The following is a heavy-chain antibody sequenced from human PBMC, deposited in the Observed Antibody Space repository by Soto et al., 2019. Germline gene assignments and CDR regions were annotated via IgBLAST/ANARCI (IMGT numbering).Heavy chain of an antibody. CDR3: ARDISYYDFWSGYYSARYFDY. CDR1: GGTFSSYA. CDR2: IIPIFGTA. Sequence: VKVSCKASGGTFSSYAISWVRQAPGQGLEWMGGIIPIFGTANYAQKFQGRVTITADESTSTAYMELSSLRSEDTAVYYCARDISYYDFWSGYYSARYFDYWGQGTLVTVSS. V-gene: IGHV1-69*13. J-gene: IGHJ4*02. D-gene: IGHD3-3*01.